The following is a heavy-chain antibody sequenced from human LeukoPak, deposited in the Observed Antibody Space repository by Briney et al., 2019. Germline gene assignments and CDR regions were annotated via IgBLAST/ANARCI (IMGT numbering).Heavy chain of an antibody. Sequence: GGSLRLSCAASGFIFSSYAMSWVRQAPGKGLEWVSAISGSGGSTHYADSVKGRFTISRDNSKNTLYLQMNSLRAEDTAVFYCAKDQRTGTPGDVFDIWGQGTMVTVSS. CDR1: GFIFSSYA. J-gene: IGHJ3*02. D-gene: IGHD1-1*01. V-gene: IGHV3-23*01. CDR3: AKDQRTGTPGDVFDI. CDR2: ISGSGGST.